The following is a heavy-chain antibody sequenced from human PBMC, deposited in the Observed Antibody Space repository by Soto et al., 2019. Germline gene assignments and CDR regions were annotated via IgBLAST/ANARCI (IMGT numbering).Heavy chain of an antibody. CDR3: VRGRLQWLVTSAVTY. J-gene: IGHJ4*02. CDR2: VSHDGRNT. V-gene: IGHV3-30*03. Sequence: VQLVESGGGVVQPGRSLRLSCAASGFTFSDYAMHWVRQAPGKGLEWVAVVSHDGRNTHYADSVKGRFTISRDSSKHTVVLEITSLRAEARAVYYCVRGRLQWLVTSAVTYWRPGALVTVSS. CDR1: GFTFSDYA. D-gene: IGHD6-19*01.